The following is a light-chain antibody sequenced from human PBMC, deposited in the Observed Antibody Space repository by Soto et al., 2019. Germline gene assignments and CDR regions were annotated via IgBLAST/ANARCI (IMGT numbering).Light chain of an antibody. V-gene: IGKV3-11*01. CDR3: QQRSNWPLT. J-gene: IGKJ1*01. Sequence: EIVLTQSPATLSLSPGEGATLSCRASQSVASYLAWYQQKPGQAPRLLIYDASNRATGIPARFSGSGSGTDFPLTISSLEPEDFAVYYCQQRSNWPLTFGQGTKVEIK. CDR1: QSVASY. CDR2: DAS.